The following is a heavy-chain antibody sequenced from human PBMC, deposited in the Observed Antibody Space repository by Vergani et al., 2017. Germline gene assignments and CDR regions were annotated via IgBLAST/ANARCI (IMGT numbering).Heavy chain of an antibody. J-gene: IGHJ5*02. D-gene: IGHD3-10*01. CDR3: ARERITMVRGVIIHDWFDP. V-gene: IGHV4-59*01. CDR2: IYYSGST. Sequence: QVQLQESGPGLVKPSETLSLTCTVSGGSISSYYWSWIRQPPGKGLEWIGYIYYSGSTNYNPSLKSRVTISVDTSKSQFSLKLSSVTAADTAVYYCARERITMVRGVIIHDWFDPWGQGTLGTVSS. CDR1: GGSISSYY.